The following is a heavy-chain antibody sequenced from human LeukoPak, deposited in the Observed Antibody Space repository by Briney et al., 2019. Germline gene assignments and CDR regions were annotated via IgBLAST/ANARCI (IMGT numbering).Heavy chain of an antibody. V-gene: IGHV4-34*01. Sequence: SETLSLTCAVYGGSFSGYYWSWIRQPPGKGLEWIGEINHSGSTNYNPSLKSRVTISVDTSKNQFSLKLSSVTAADTAVYYCAREWVVQGLNFWGQGTLVTVSS. CDR3: AREWVVQGLNF. D-gene: IGHD6-19*01. CDR1: GGSFSGYY. CDR2: INHSGST. J-gene: IGHJ4*02.